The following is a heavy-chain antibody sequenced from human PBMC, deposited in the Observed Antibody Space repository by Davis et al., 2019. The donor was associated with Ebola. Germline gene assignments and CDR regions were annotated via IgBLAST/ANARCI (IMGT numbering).Heavy chain of an antibody. CDR3: AKDNLGAYDFWSGYFDY. CDR1: GFTFDGYA. CDR2: ISGDGGST. J-gene: IGHJ4*02. V-gene: IGHV3-43*02. Sequence: PGGSLRLSCAASGFTFDGYAMHWVRQAPGKGLEWVSLISGDGGSTYYADSVKGRFTISRDNSKNSLYLQMNSLRTEDTALYYCAKDNLGAYDFWSGYFDYWGQGTLVTVST. D-gene: IGHD3-3*01.